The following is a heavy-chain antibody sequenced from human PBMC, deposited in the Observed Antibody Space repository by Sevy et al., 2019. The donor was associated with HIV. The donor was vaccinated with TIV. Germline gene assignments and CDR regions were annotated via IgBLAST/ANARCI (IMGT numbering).Heavy chain of an antibody. CDR3: ASQDDGSSWYIDN. V-gene: IGHV4-39*01. J-gene: IGHJ4*02. CDR1: GGSISSNNYY. D-gene: IGHD6-13*01. Sequence: SETLSLTCSVSGGSISSNNYYWGWIRQPPGKGLHWIGSVYYSGTTYYNPSLKSRVTISVDTSTNQFSLKLRSVTAADTAIYYCASQDDGSSWYIDNWGQGTLVTVSS. CDR2: VYYSGTT.